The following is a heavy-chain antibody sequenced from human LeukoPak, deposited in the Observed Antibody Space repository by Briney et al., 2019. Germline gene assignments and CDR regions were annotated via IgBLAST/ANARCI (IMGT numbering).Heavy chain of an antibody. D-gene: IGHD2-2*01. CDR3: ARGEGYQLLDAFDI. CDR2: ISSGGSTI. Sequence: GGSLRLSCAASGFTFSSYEMNWVRQAPGKGLEWVSHISSGGSTIYYADSVKGRFTISRDNAKKSLYLQMNSLRAEDTAVYYCARGEGYQLLDAFDIWGQETMVTVSS. V-gene: IGHV3-48*03. J-gene: IGHJ3*02. CDR1: GFTFSSYE.